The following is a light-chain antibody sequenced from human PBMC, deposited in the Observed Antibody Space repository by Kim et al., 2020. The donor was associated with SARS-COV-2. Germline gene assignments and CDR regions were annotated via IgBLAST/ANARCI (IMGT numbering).Light chain of an antibody. CDR1: NIGSKS. V-gene: IGLV3-21*04. CDR2: YDS. CDR3: QVWDRSSDHVV. Sequence: SYELTQPPSVSVAPGKTARITCGGNNIGSKSVHWYQQKPGQAPVLVIYYDSDRPSGIPERFSGSNSGNTATLTISMVEAGDEADYYCQVWDRSSDHVVFG. J-gene: IGLJ2*01.